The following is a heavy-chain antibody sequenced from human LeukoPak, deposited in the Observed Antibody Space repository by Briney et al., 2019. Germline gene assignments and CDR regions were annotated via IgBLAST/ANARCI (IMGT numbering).Heavy chain of an antibody. CDR2: TSSSSSYI. CDR3: ARSVVVATTRDAFDI. V-gene: IGHV3-21*01. D-gene: IGHD2-15*01. Sequence: KPGGSLRLSCAASGFTFSDYSMNWVRQAPGKGLEWVSSTSSSSSYIYYADSAKGRFTISRDNAKNSLYLQMNSLRAEDTAVYYCARSVVVATTRDAFDIWGQGTMVTVSS. J-gene: IGHJ3*02. CDR1: GFTFSDYS.